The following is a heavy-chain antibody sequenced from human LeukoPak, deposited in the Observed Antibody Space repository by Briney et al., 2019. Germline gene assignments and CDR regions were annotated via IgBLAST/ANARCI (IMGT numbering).Heavy chain of an antibody. D-gene: IGHD3-3*01. CDR1: GYTFTDYY. V-gene: IGHV1-69-2*01. Sequence: ASVKDSCKVSGYTFTDYYMHWVQQAPGKGLEWMGLVDPEDGETIYAEKFQGRVTITADTSTDTAYMELSSLRSEDTAVYYCATTSLAIQAFDIWGQGTMVTVSS. J-gene: IGHJ3*02. CDR3: ATTSLAIQAFDI. CDR2: VDPEDGET.